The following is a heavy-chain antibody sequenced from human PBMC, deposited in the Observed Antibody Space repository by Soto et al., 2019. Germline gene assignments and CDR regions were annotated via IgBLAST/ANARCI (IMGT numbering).Heavy chain of an antibody. J-gene: IGHJ6*02. V-gene: IGHV3-15*07. CDR3: TTYFRDIVLVPAAQNYYYYYGMDV. CDR1: GFTFSNAW. CDR2: IKSKADGGTT. D-gene: IGHD2-2*01. Sequence: PGGSLRLSCAASGFTFSNAWMNWVRQAPGKGLEWVGRIKSKADGGTTDYAAPVKGRFTISRDDSKNTLYLQMNSLKTEDTAVYYCTTYFRDIVLVPAAQNYYYYYGMDVWGQGTTVTVSS.